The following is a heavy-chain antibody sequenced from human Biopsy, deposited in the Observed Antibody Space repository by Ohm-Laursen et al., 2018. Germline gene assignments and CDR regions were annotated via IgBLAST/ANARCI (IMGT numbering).Heavy chain of an antibody. CDR1: GYSVTNDYY. V-gene: IGHV4-38-2*01. D-gene: IGHD5-12*01. J-gene: IGHJ6*02. CDR2: IYYDGIT. Sequence: SDTLSLTCAVSGYSVTNDYYWGWIRQPPGKGLEWIGNIYYDGITYYNPSLKSRVAMSVDTSKNQFSLRLTSVTAADTAVYYCARVAGGYAYCYGMDVWGQGTTVIVSS. CDR3: ARVAGGYAYCYGMDV.